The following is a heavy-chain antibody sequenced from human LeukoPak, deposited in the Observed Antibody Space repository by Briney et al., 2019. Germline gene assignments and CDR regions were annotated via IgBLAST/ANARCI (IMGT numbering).Heavy chain of an antibody. J-gene: IGHJ4*02. CDR2: IIGSRGTT. Sequence: PGGSLRLSCVASGFSFNNYAMNWVRQAPGKGLEWVSLIIGSRGTTFYADSVKGRFTISRDKSKSTLYLQMNSLRAEDTAVYYCAKGAYDYIEIAYFDYWGQGSLVTVSS. D-gene: IGHD5-12*01. CDR3: AKGAYDYIEIAYFDY. V-gene: IGHV3-23*01. CDR1: GFSFNNYA.